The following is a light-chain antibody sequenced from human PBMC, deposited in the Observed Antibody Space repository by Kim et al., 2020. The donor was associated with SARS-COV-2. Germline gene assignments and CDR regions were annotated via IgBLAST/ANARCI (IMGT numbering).Light chain of an antibody. V-gene: IGLV1-51*01. CDR3: GTWDSSMSAVV. J-gene: IGLJ2*01. CDR1: SSSSGNNY. CDR2: DNN. Sequence: GQKVAISCSGSSSSSGNNYVSWYQQLPGTAPQVLIYDNNKRPSGIPDRFSGSKSGTAATLGITGLQTGDEADYYCGTWDSSMSAVVFGGGTQLTVL.